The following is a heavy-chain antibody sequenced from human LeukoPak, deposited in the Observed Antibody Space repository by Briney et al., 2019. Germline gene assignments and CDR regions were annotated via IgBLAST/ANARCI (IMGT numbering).Heavy chain of an antibody. D-gene: IGHD3-3*01. J-gene: IGHJ3*02. CDR3: ARPQEKPIFGTPSEAFDI. CDR1: GYTFTSYD. CDR2: MNPNSGNT. V-gene: IGHV1-8*03. Sequence: ASVKVSCKASGYTFTSYDINWVRQATGQGLEWMGWMNPNSGNTGYAQKFQGRVTITRNTSISTAYMELSSLRSEDTAVYYCARPQEKPIFGTPSEAFDIWGQGTMVTVSS.